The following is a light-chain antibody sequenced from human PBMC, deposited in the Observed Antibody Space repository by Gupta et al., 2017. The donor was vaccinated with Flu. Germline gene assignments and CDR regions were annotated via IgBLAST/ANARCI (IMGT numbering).Light chain of an antibody. Sequence: QTVVTPEPSLTVSPGGTVTLPCASSTGAVTGGYYPNWFQQKPGQAPRALIYSVNNKHSWTPARFSGSLVGGKAALTLSGVQPEDEADYYCLLYYGGTWVFGGGTKLTVL. CDR2: SVN. J-gene: IGLJ3*02. CDR1: TGAVTGGYY. CDR3: LLYYGGTWV. V-gene: IGLV7-43*01.